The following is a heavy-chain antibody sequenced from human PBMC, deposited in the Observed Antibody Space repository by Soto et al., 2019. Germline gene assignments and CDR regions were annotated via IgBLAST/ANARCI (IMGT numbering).Heavy chain of an antibody. V-gene: IGHV3-33*01. D-gene: IGHD1-26*01. Sequence: QVQLVESGGGVVQPGRSLRLSCAASEFTFSSYGMHWVRQAPGKGLEWVAVIWYDGSYKNYADSVKGRFTISRDNSKNMLYLQMNSLGAEDTAVYYCARVQGSGRFIDYRGQGTLVTVSS. CDR3: ARVQGSGRFIDY. CDR2: IWYDGSYK. CDR1: EFTFSSYG. J-gene: IGHJ4*02.